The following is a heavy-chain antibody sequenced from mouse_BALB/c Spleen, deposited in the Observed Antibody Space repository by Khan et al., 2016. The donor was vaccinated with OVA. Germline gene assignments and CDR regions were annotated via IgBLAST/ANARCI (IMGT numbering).Heavy chain of an antibody. CDR3: ARPSYDPRDFEV. D-gene: IGHD2-3*01. CDR2: IAPANGNT. CDR1: GFTIKDTY. Sequence: VQLQQSGAELVKPGASVKLSCTASGFTIKDTYLHWVKQRPEQGLEWIGRIAPANGNTQYDPKFQGKATLTSDTSSNTSYLQLNSLTSEDTAVYYCARPSYDPRDFEVWGAGTTVTV. J-gene: IGHJ1*01. V-gene: IGHV14-3*02.